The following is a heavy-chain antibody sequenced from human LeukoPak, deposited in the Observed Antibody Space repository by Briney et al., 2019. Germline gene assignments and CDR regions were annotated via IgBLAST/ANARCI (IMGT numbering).Heavy chain of an antibody. J-gene: IGHJ4*02. D-gene: IGHD1-26*01. CDR3: ARHAGGGRYYVPFDY. CDR1: GGSISSYY. V-gene: IGHV4-4*07. Sequence: SETLSLTCTVSGGSISSYYWSWIRQPAGKGLEWIGRIYTSGSTNYNPSLKSRVTISEDTSKNQFSLKLSSVTAADTAVYYCARHAGGGRYYVPFDYWGQGTLVTVSS. CDR2: IYTSGST.